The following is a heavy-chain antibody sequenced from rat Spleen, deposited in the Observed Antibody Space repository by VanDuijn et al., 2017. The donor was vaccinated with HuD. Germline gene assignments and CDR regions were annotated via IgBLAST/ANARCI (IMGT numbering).Heavy chain of an antibody. D-gene: IGHD5-1*01. J-gene: IGHJ2*01. Sequence: EVQLVESGGGLVQPGRSLKLSCAASGFTFSNYGMAWVRQAPTKGLEWVANISYDGSSTYYRDSVKGRFTISRDNAKSTLYLQMESLRSEDTATYYCARQELGAQDYWGQGVMVTVSS. CDR3: ARQELGAQDY. CDR1: GFTFSNYG. V-gene: IGHV5-29*01. CDR2: ISYDGSST.